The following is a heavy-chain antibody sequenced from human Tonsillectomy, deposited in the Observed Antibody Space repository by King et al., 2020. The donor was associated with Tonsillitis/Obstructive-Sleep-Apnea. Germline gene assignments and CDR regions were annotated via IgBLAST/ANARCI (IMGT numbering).Heavy chain of an antibody. D-gene: IGHD3-3*01. CDR2: IYPGDSDT. Sequence: VQLVESGAEVKKPGESLKISCKASGYSFTNYWIGWVRQMPGKGLEWMGIIYPGDSDTRYSPSFQGQVTISADKSVNTAYLQWSGRKASDTAMYYCARQRDDFWSGSYYYMDVWGKGTTVTVSS. J-gene: IGHJ6*03. CDR3: ARQRDDFWSGSYYYMDV. V-gene: IGHV5-51*01. CDR1: GYSFTNYW.